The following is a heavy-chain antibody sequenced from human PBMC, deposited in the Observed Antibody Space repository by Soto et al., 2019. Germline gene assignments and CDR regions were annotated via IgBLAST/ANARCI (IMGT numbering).Heavy chain of an antibody. Sequence: SETLSFTCTVSGGSISSYYWSWIRQPPGKGLEWIGYIYYSGSTNYNPSLKSRVTISVDTSKNQFSLKLSSVTAADTAVYYCARDRAAMVRGDPDYYYYYGMDVWGQGTTVTVSS. CDR2: IYYSGST. V-gene: IGHV4-59*01. CDR3: ARDRAAMVRGDPDYYYYYGMDV. CDR1: GGSISSYY. D-gene: IGHD3-10*01. J-gene: IGHJ6*02.